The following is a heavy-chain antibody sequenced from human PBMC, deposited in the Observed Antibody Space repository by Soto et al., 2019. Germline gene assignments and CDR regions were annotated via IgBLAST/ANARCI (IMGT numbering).Heavy chain of an antibody. CDR3: ARHHCSSTSCYIGAS. V-gene: IGHV1-18*01. D-gene: IGHD2-2*02. CDR1: GYTFTSYG. CDR2: CSAYNGNT. Sequence: QVQLVQSGAEVKKPGASVKVSCKASGYTFTSYGISWVPQAPGQGLEWMGWCSAYNGNTNYAQKLKGRVTMTTDTSTSTANMELRSLRSDDTAVYYSARHHCSSTSCYIGASWGQGTMVTVSS. J-gene: IGHJ3*01.